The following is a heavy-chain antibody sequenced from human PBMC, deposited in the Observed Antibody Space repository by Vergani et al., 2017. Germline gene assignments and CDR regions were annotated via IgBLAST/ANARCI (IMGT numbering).Heavy chain of an antibody. CDR3: ARGQREYCSSTSCSINKGGGGMDV. CDR1: GGSFSGYY. D-gene: IGHD2-2*01. J-gene: IGHJ6*02. V-gene: IGHV4-34*01. Sequence: QVQLQQWGAGLLKPSETLSLTCAVYGGSFSGYYWSWIRQPPGKGLEWIGEINHSGSTNYNPSLKSRVTISVDPSKNQFSLKLSSVTAADTAVYYCARGQREYCSSTSCSINKGGGGMDVWGQGKTVTDSS. CDR2: INHSGST.